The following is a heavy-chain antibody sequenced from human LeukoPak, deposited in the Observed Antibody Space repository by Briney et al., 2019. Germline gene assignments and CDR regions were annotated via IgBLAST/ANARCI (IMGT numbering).Heavy chain of an antibody. J-gene: IGHJ5*02. CDR3: ARSSGYCSSTSCYQLNWFDP. CDR1: GYTFTDYW. D-gene: IGHD2-2*03. Sequence: GESLKISCKGSGYTFTDYWIGWVRQMPGKGLEWMANIYPGDSDTRYSPSFQGQVTISVDKSISTAYLQWSSLKASDTAMYYCARSSGYCSSTSCYQLNWFDPWGQGTLVTVSS. V-gene: IGHV5-51*01. CDR2: IYPGDSDT.